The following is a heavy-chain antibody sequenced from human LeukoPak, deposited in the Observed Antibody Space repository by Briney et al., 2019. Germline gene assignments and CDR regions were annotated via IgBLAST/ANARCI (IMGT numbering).Heavy chain of an antibody. J-gene: IGHJ4*02. CDR3: AVMGDRRDGXNXSDY. V-gene: IGHV1-2*02. Sequence: ASVKVSCKASGYTFTGYYMHWVRQAPGQGPEWMGWINPNSGGTNYAQKFQGRVTMTRDTSISTAYMELSRLRSDDTAVYYCAVMGDRRDGXNXSDYWGQGTLVTVSS. D-gene: IGHD5-24*01. CDR2: INPNSGGT. CDR1: GYTFTGYY.